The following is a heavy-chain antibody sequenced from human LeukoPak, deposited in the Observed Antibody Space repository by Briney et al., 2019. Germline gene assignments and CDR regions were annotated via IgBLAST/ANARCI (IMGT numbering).Heavy chain of an antibody. V-gene: IGHV3-23*01. CDR3: VKRLVGVKD. Sequence: GGSLRLSFAASGIPFSCYPMSSVRQAPGKGLEWVSMMSGSGGSTFYADFVKGRFTISRDNAKSTVYMQMNSLRAEDTAIYYCVKRLVGVKDWGQGTMVTVSS. CDR2: MSGSGGST. J-gene: IGHJ3*01. CDR1: GIPFSCYP. D-gene: IGHD1-26*01.